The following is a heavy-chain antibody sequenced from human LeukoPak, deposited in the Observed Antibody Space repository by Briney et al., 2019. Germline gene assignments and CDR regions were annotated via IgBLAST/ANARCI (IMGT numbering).Heavy chain of an antibody. Sequence: GGSLRLSCAASGFTFSSYDMSWVRQAPGKGLEWVSSITLSGGSTFYADPVKGRFTISRDNSKSTLYLQMNSLGAEDTAVYYCAKRGNPAVGHHYLDVWGEGTTVSVSS. J-gene: IGHJ6*03. CDR1: GFTFSSYD. D-gene: IGHD2-2*01. V-gene: IGHV3-23*01. CDR3: AKRGNPAVGHHYLDV. CDR2: ITLSGGST.